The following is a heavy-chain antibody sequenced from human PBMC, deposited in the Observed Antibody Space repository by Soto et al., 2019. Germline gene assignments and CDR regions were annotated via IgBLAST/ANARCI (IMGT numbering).Heavy chain of an antibody. CDR3: TTAPKPPYYDFWSGYYSFDY. CDR2: IKSKTDGGIT. J-gene: IGHJ4*02. Sequence: PGGSLRLSCAASGFTFSNAWMNWVRQAPGKGLEWVGRIKSKTDGGITDYAAPVKGRFTISRDDSKNTLYLQMNSLKTEDTAVYYCTTAPKPPYYDFWSGYYSFDYWGQGTLVTVSS. CDR1: GFTFSNAW. D-gene: IGHD3-3*01. V-gene: IGHV3-15*07.